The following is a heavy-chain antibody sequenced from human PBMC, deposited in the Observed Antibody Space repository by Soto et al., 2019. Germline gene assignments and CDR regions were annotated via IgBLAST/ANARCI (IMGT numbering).Heavy chain of an antibody. J-gene: IGHJ6*01. CDR3: ARGLYCSSTSCYDYYGMDV. Sequence: PGGSLRLSCAASGFTFSSYDMHWVRQATGKGLEGVSAIGTAGDPYYPGSVKGRFTISRENAKNSLYLQMNSLRAGDTAVYYCARGLYCSSTSCYDYYGMDVWRQGTPVNVSS. CDR2: IGTAGDP. V-gene: IGHV3-13*05. D-gene: IGHD2-2*01. CDR1: GFTFSSYD.